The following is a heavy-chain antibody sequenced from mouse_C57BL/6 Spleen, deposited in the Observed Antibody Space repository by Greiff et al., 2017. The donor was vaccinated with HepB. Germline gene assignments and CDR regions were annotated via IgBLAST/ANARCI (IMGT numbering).Heavy chain of an antibody. Sequence: VQLQQSGAELVKPGASVKISCKASGYAFSSYWMNWVKQRPGKGLEWIGQIYPGDGDTNYNGKFKGKATLTADKSSSTAYMQLSSLTSEDSAVYFCARGAFYYGNPAWFAYWGQGTLVTVSA. V-gene: IGHV1-80*01. CDR3: ARGAFYYGNPAWFAY. CDR1: GYAFSSYW. J-gene: IGHJ3*01. D-gene: IGHD2-1*01. CDR2: IYPGDGDT.